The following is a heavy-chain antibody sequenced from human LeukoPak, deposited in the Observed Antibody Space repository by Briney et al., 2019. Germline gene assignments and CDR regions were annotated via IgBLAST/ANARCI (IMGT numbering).Heavy chain of an antibody. V-gene: IGHV4-39*01. CDR1: GASISSTYYD. CDR2: VHYSGNT. CDR3: ARLNADRAVFSYYFDY. D-gene: IGHD3-10*01. J-gene: IGHJ4*02. Sequence: HPSETLSLTCPVSGASISSTYYDWGSIRQPPGKGLEWIGYVHYSGNTYYNPSLKRRVTMSVDTSRNQFSLTLSSVTAADTAVYYCARLNADRAVFSYYFDYWGQGTLVTVSS.